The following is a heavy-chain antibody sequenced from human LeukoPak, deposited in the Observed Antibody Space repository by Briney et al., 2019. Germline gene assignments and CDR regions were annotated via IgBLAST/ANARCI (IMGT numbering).Heavy chain of an antibody. Sequence: GGSLRLSCAASGFTFSSYAMSWVRQAPGKGLEWVSGISGRGGSTYYVDSVKGRFTISRDNSKNTLYLQMNSLRAEDTAVYYCAKDLGWELHDFDYWGQGTLVTVSS. CDR3: AKDLGWELHDFDY. D-gene: IGHD1-26*01. CDR1: GFTFSSYA. J-gene: IGHJ4*02. V-gene: IGHV3-23*01. CDR2: ISGRGGST.